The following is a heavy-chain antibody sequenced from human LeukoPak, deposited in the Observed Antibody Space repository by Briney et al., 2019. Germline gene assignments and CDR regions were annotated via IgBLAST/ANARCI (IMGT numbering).Heavy chain of an antibody. D-gene: IGHD1-14*01. V-gene: IGHV3-23*01. J-gene: IGHJ4*02. CDR2: ISGSGGSP. CDR1: GFTFSSYA. CDR3: ARSQGSTYNPRSGFDY. Sequence: GGSLRLSCAASGFTFSSYAMSWVRQAPGKGLEWVSGISGSGGSPYYADSVKGRFTISRDTSKNTVYLQMNSLRPEDTAVYYCARSQGSTYNPRSGFDYWGQGTLVTVSS.